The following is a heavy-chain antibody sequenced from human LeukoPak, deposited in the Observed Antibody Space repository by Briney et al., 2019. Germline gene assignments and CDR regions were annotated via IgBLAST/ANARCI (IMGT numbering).Heavy chain of an antibody. D-gene: IGHD3-3*01. V-gene: IGHV4-4*07. CDR2: IYTSGST. CDR3: ARLTPLYDAAWENFDY. CDR1: GGSISSYY. J-gene: IGHJ4*02. Sequence: SETLSLTCAVSGGSISSYYWSWIRQPAGKGLEWIGRIYTSGSTNYNPSLKSRVTISIDTSKSQFSLNLSSVTAADTAVYYCARLTPLYDAAWENFDYWGQGIPVTVSS.